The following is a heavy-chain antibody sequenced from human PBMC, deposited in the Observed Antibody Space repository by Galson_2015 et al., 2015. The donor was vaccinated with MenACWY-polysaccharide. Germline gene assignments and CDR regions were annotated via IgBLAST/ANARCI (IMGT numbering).Heavy chain of an antibody. D-gene: IGHD4-17*01. CDR2: IYYTGST. CDR3: ARVPDHGDSGIYFER. J-gene: IGHJ1*01. CDR1: GDSISNGPSY. V-gene: IGHV4-31*11. Sequence: TLSLTCAVSGDSISNGPSYWSWLRHRPGKGLEWIGNIYYTGSTYYNPSLRSRVTVTIDTSQNHFSLKLNSVTAADTAVYYCARVPDHGDSGIYFERWGQGILVTVSS.